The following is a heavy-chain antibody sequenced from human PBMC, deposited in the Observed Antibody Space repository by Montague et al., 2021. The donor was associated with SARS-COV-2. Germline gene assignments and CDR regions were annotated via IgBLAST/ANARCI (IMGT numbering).Heavy chain of an antibody. V-gene: IGHV4-4*07. Sequence: SKTLSLTCTVSGGSISSYYWSWIRQSAGKGLEWIGRIHTSGSTDHNPSLNSRVTMSVDTSKNQFSLKLSSVTAADTAVYHCASGKYYDFWSGYYSHDYVSGMDCGGQGTTVTVSS. CDR3: ASGKYYDFWSGYYSHDYVSGMDC. J-gene: IGHJ6*02. CDR2: IHTSGST. D-gene: IGHD3-3*01. CDR1: GGSISSYY.